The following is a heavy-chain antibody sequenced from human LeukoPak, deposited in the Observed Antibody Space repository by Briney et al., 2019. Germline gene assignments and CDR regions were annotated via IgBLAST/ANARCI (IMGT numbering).Heavy chain of an antibody. D-gene: IGHD4-23*01. J-gene: IGHJ5*02. CDR2: INPSGGST. V-gene: IGHV1-46*01. CDR1: GYTFTSYY. Sequence: ASVTVSFKASGYTFTSYYMHWVRQAPGQGLEWMGIINPSGGSTSYAQKFQGRVTMTRDMSTSTVYMELSSLRSEDTAVYYCARDPGQGTTVVTPYNWFDPWGQGTLVTVSS. CDR3: ARDPGQGTTVVTPYNWFDP.